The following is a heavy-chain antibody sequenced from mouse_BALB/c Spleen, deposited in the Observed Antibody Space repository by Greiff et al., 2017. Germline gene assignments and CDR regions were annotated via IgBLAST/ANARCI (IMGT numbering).Heavy chain of an antibody. Sequence: QVQLQQPGAELVRPGASVKLSCKASGYTFTSYWINWVKQRPGQGLEWIGNIYPSDSYTNYNQKFKDKATLTVDKSSSTAYMQLSSPTSEDSAVYYCTRSGYGNYEYAMDYWGQGTSVTVSS. D-gene: IGHD2-10*02. V-gene: IGHV1-69*02. J-gene: IGHJ4*01. CDR3: TRSGYGNYEYAMDY. CDR1: GYTFTSYW. CDR2: IYPSDSYT.